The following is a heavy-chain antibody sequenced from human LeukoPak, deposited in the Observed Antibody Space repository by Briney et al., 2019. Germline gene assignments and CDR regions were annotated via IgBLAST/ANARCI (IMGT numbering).Heavy chain of an antibody. V-gene: IGHV4-59*12. CDR1: GGSISSYY. CDR2: IYYSGST. D-gene: IGHD4-11*01. J-gene: IGHJ4*02. CDR3: ARESSTETFDY. Sequence: PSETLSLTCTVSGGSISSYYWNWIRQPPGKGLEWIGYIYYSGSTNYNPSLKSRVTISVDTSKNQFSLKLSSVTAADTAVYYCARESSTETFDYWGQGTLVTVSS.